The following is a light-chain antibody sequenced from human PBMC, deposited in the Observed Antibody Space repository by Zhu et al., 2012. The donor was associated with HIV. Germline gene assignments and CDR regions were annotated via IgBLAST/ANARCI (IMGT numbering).Light chain of an antibody. V-gene: IGKV1-5*03. CDR2: EAS. CDR1: QSIGRW. J-gene: IGKJ2*01. CDR3: HQYKSYADYT. Sequence: DIQMTQXPSTLSASIGDTVTITCRASQSIGRWLAWYQQKPGKAPKFLIFEASRLQSGVPSRFSGSGSDTEFTLTINSLQPDAFXTYYCHQYKSYADYTFGQGT.